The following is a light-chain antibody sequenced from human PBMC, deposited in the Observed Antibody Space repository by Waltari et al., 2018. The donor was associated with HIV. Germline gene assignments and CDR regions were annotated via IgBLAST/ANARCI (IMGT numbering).Light chain of an antibody. Sequence: SYELTQPPSVSVSPGQTARITCSGDALPKQYAYWYQQKPGQAPVLVIYKDSVRPSGIPERFSGSSSGTTVTLTISGVQAEDEADYYCQSAASSATYRVFGGGTKLTVL. CDR1: ALPKQY. J-gene: IGLJ3*02. V-gene: IGLV3-25*03. CDR2: KDS. CDR3: QSAASSATYRV.